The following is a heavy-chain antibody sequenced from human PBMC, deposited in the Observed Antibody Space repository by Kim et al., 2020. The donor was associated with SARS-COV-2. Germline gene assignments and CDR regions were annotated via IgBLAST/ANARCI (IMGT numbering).Heavy chain of an antibody. CDR3: VRVSGNFGYGMGV. CDR2: INNVGSAT. CDR1: GFTFSSFW. D-gene: IGHD3-3*01. Sequence: GGSLRLSCAASGFTFSSFWMHWVRQAPGTGLMWVSRINNVGSATIYADSVKGRFTISRDNAKSTLYLQMNSLRVEDTAVYYCVRVSGNFGYGMGVWGQGTTVTVSS. J-gene: IGHJ6*02. V-gene: IGHV3-74*01.